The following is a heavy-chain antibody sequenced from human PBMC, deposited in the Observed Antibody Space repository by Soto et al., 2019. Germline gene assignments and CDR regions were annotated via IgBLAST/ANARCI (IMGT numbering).Heavy chain of an antibody. J-gene: IGHJ5*02. Sequence: PGESLKISCKGSGYSFTSYWISWVRQMPGKGLEWMGRIDPSDSYTNYSPSFQGHVTISADKSISTAYPQWSSLKASDTAMYYCARHASDMDWFDPWGQGTLVTVSS. CDR1: GYSFTSYW. D-gene: IGHD2-2*01. V-gene: IGHV5-10-1*01. CDR2: IDPSDSYT. CDR3: ARHASDMDWFDP.